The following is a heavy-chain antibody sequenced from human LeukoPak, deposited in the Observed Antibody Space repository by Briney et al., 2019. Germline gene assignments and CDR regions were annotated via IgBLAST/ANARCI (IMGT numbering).Heavy chain of an antibody. D-gene: IGHD2-2*01. J-gene: IGHJ6*03. CDR1: GGSISSYY. Sequence: PSETLSLTCTVSGGSISSYYWSWIRQPPGEGLEWIGYIYYSGSTNYNPSLKSRVTISVDTSKNQFSLKLSSVTAADTAVYYCARASIGYCSSTSCYPYYYYYYMDVWGKGTTVTVSS. CDR3: ARASIGYCSSTSCYPYYYYYYMDV. CDR2: IYYSGST. V-gene: IGHV4-59*01.